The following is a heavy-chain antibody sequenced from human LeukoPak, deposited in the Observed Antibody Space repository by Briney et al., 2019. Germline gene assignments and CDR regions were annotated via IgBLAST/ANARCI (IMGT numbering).Heavy chain of an antibody. V-gene: IGHV1-8*01. D-gene: IGHD3-22*01. J-gene: IGHJ3*02. CDR3: ARGGGYYYDSSAANDAFDI. CDR1: GYTFTSYD. Sequence: ASVKVSCKASGYTFTSYDINWVRQATGQGLEWMGWMNPNSGNTGYAQKFQGRVTMTRDMSTSTVYMELSSLRSEDTAVYYCARGGGYYYDSSAANDAFDIWGQGTMVTVSS. CDR2: MNPNSGNT.